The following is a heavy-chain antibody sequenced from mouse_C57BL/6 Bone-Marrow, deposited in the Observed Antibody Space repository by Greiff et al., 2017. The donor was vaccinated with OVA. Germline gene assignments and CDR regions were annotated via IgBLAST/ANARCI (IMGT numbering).Heavy chain of an antibody. Sequence: DVLLVESGEGLVKPGGSLKLSCAASGFTFSSYSMSWVRQTPEKRLEWVAYISSGGDYIYYADTVKGRFPISRDNARNTLYLQMSSLKSEDTAMYYCTRDRDYCGSFYWYFDVWGKGTTVTVSS. V-gene: IGHV5-9-1*02. D-gene: IGHD1-1*01. J-gene: IGHJ1*03. CDR3: TRDRDYCGSFYWYFDV. CDR2: ISSGGDYI. CDR1: GFTFSSYS.